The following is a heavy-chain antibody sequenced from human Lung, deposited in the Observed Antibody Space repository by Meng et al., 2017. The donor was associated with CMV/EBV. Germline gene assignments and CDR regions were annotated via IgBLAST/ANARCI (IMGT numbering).Heavy chain of an antibody. CDR3: ARHLSNNCWSGYYVPPDFNY. Sequence: SETLSLTCTVSNTSISAGGYCWGWIRQSPGKGLEWIASMYYGGNTHYNPSLKSRVTISIDTSKNQLSLRLSSVTAADTAIYYCARHLSNNCWSGYYVPPDFNYWGQGALVTVSS. J-gene: IGHJ4*02. CDR2: MYYGGNT. CDR1: NTSISAGGYC. D-gene: IGHD3-3*01. V-gene: IGHV4-39*01.